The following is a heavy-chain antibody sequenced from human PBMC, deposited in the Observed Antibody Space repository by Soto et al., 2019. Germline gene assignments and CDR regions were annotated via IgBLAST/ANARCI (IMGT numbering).Heavy chain of an antibody. CDR3: AIGETEQPPFDY. J-gene: IGHJ4*02. CDR1: GFTFSSYG. Sequence: GGSLRLSCAASGFTFSSYGMHWVRQAPGKGLEWVAVISYDGSNKYYADSVKGRFTISRDNSKNTLYLQMNSLRAEDTAVYYCAIGETEQPPFDYWGQGTLVTV. CDR2: ISYDGSNK. V-gene: IGHV3-30*03. D-gene: IGHD3-3*01.